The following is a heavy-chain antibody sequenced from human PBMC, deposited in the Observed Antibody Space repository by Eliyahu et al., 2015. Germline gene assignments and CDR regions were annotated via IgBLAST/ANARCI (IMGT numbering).Heavy chain of an antibody. CDR3: ARDIAWHNFVD. J-gene: IGHJ4*02. D-gene: IGHD2-15*01. CDR2: INAEGGGE. CDR1: XNTNXKFW. Sequence: QLVESGGGLVQPGGSMRLSCAVFXNTNXKFWVAWVRQAPGRGXEWVANINAEGGGEXYLDSVRGRFTISRDNVRNLVSLQLNSLKVEDTAVYYCARDIAWHNFVDWGPGTLVTVSS. V-gene: IGHV3-7*01.